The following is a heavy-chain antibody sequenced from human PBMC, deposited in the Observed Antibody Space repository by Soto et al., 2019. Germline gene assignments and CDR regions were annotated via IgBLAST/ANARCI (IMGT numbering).Heavy chain of an antibody. V-gene: IGHV1-58*01. J-gene: IGHJ4*02. CDR3: AAYSIAAAGPFDY. Sequence: QVQLVQSGPEVKKPGTSVKVSCKASGFTFTSSAVQWVRQARGQRLEWIGWIVAGSGNTNYAQKCQERVTITRDMSTSTAYMELRSLRSEDPAVYYCAAYSIAAAGPFDYWGQGTLVTVSS. CDR2: IVAGSGNT. D-gene: IGHD6-13*01. CDR1: GFTFTSSA.